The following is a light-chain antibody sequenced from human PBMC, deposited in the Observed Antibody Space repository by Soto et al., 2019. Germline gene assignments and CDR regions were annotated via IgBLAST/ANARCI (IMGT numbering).Light chain of an antibody. CDR1: SSDVGGYNY. CDR2: EVS. CDR3: SSYAGSNNLV. J-gene: IGLJ1*01. Sequence: QSVLTQPPSASGSPGQSVTISCTGTSSDVGGYNYVSWYQQHPGKAPKLMIYEVSKRPSGVPDRFSGSKSGNTASLTVCGLQAEDEADYYCSSYAGSNNLVFGTGTKLTVL. V-gene: IGLV2-8*01.